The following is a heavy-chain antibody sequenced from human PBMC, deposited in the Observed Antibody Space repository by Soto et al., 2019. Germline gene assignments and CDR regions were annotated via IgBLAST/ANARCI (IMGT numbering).Heavy chain of an antibody. Sequence: QVQLVESGGGVVQPGRSLRLSCAASGFTFSSYAMHWVRQAPGKGLEWVAVISYDGSNKYYADSVKGRFTISRDNSKNTLYLQLNSLRAEVTAVYYCARNNSTGDYFDYWGQGTLVTVSS. CDR1: GFTFSSYA. CDR3: ARNNSTGDYFDY. D-gene: IGHD7-27*01. CDR2: ISYDGSNK. J-gene: IGHJ4*02. V-gene: IGHV3-30-3*01.